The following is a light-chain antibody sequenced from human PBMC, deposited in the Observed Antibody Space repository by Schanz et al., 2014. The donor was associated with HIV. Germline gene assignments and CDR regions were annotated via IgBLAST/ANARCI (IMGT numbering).Light chain of an antibody. CDR1: QSVSSN. V-gene: IGKV3-20*01. CDR2: GAS. Sequence: EIVMTQSPATLSVSPGARATLSCRASQSVSSNLAWYQQKPGQAPRLLIFGASNRATGIPDRFSGGESGTDFTLTISRVEPEDYAVYYCQQYGSSPWTFGQGTKVEIK. CDR3: QQYGSSPWT. J-gene: IGKJ1*01.